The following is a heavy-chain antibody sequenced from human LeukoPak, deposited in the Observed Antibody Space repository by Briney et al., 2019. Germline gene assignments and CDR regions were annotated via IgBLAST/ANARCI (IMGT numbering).Heavy chain of an antibody. J-gene: IGHJ6*03. CDR3: AKVGPAAMSYYYMDV. CDR1: GFTFSSYA. Sequence: GGSLRLSCAASGFTFSSYAMSWVRQAPGKGLEWVSAISGSGGSTYYADSGKGRFTISRDNSKNTLYLQMNSLRAEDTAVYYCAKVGPAAMSYYYMDVWGKGTTVTVSS. D-gene: IGHD2-2*01. CDR2: ISGSGGST. V-gene: IGHV3-23*01.